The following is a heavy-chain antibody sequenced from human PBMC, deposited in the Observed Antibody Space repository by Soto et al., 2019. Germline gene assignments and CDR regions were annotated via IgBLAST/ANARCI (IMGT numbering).Heavy chain of an antibody. V-gene: IGHV4-31*03. J-gene: IGHJ4*02. Sequence: SETRSLTCTVSGGSISSVGYYWSLILHHPVKGLYCIGYIYYSVSTYYNPSLKSRVTISVDTSKNQFSLKLSSVTAADTAVYYCAREELRITMVRGVSNWGQGTLVTVSS. CDR2: IYYSVST. CDR1: GGSISSVGYY. D-gene: IGHD3-10*01. CDR3: AREELRITMVRGVSN.